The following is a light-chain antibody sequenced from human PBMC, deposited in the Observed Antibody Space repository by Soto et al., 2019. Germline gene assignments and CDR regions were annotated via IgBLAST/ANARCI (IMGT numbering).Light chain of an antibody. CDR2: GSS. CDR1: RGVSSNH. V-gene: IGKV3-20*01. Sequence: EIVLTQSPGTLSLSPGERAPLSCGARRGVSSNHLAWYQQKPGQAPRLLIYGSSSRATGIPDRFSGSGSGTAVTLTIRRLEPGDFAVYFCHLYGGQPPHTLGQGSKGEIK. J-gene: IGKJ2*01. CDR3: HLYGGQPPHT.